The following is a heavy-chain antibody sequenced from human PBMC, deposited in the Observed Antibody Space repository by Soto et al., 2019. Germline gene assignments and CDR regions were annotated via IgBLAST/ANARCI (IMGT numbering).Heavy chain of an antibody. J-gene: IGHJ4*02. CDR3: ASHSLAYSEDY. CDR1: GFTFSSYW. V-gene: IGHV3-7*03. D-gene: IGHD2-21*01. CDR2: IKQDGSEK. Sequence: GSLRLSCAASGFTFSSYWMSWVRQAPGKGLEWVANIKQDGSEKYYVDSVKGRFTISRDNAKNSLYLQMNSLRAEDTAVYYCASHSLAYSEDYWGEGTLVTVYS.